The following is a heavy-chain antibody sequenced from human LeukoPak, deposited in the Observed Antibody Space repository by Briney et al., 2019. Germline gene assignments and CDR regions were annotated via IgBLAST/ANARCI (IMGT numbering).Heavy chain of an antibody. CDR3: AKDPERGYSGYGPF. CDR1: GFTFNTYH. V-gene: IGHV3-30*18. Sequence: SGGSLRLSCAASGFTFNTYHMNWVRQAPGKGLEWVAVISYDGSNKYYADSVKGRFTISRDNSKNTLYLQMNSLRAEDTAVYYCAKDPERGYSGYGPFWGQGTLVTVSS. D-gene: IGHD5-12*01. CDR2: ISYDGSNK. J-gene: IGHJ4*02.